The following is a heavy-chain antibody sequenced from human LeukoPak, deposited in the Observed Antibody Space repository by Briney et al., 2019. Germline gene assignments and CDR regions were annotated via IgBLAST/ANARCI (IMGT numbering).Heavy chain of an antibody. Sequence: ASVKVSCKASGYTFTGYYMHWVRQAPGQGLEWMGWINPNSGGTNYAQKFQGRVTMTRDTSISTAYMELSRLRSDDTAVYYCARGQDGETKSGVAVFDYWGQGTLVTVSS. J-gene: IGHJ4*02. D-gene: IGHD5-24*01. CDR2: INPNSGGT. V-gene: IGHV1-2*02. CDR1: GYTFTGYY. CDR3: ARGQDGETKSGVAVFDY.